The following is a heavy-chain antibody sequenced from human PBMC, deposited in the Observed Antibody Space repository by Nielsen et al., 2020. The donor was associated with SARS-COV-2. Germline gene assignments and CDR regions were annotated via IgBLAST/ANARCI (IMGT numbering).Heavy chain of an antibody. D-gene: IGHD3-3*01. V-gene: IGHV3-7*01. CDR3: ARAGHTIFGVVTTGGDY. CDR2: IKQGGSEK. CDR1: GFTFSSYW. Sequence: GESLKISCAASGFTFSSYWMSWVRQAPGKGLEWVANIKQGGSEKYYVDSVKGRFTISRDNAKNSLYLQMNSLRAEDTAVYYCARAGHTIFGVVTTGGDYWGQGTLVTVSS. J-gene: IGHJ4*02.